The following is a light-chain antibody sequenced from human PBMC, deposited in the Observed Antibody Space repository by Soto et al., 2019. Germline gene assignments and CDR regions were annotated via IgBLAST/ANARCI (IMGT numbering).Light chain of an antibody. CDR2: GAS. CDR1: QSVSSN. Sequence: EIVMTPSPATLSVSPGERATLSCRASQSVSSNLAWYQQKPGQAPRLLIYGASTRATGIPARFSGSRSGTEFTLTISSLQSEDFAVYYCHQYNNWPALTFGGGTKVEIK. V-gene: IGKV3-15*01. CDR3: HQYNNWPALT. J-gene: IGKJ4*01.